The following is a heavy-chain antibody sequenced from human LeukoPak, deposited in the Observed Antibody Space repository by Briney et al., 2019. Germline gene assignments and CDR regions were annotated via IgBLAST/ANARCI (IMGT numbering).Heavy chain of an antibody. CDR3: ASDREYYYGSGSFDY. D-gene: IGHD3-10*01. V-gene: IGHV3-7*04. CDR2: IKQDGSEN. CDR1: GFTFSSYW. J-gene: IGHJ4*02. Sequence: GGSLRLSCAASGFTFSSYWMSWVRQAPGKGLEWVANIKQDGSENYYVDSVKGRFTISRDNAKNSLYLQMNSLRAEDTAVYYCASDREYYYGSGSFDYWGQGTLVTVSS.